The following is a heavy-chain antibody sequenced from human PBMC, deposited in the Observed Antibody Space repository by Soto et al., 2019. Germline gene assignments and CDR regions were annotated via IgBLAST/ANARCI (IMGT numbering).Heavy chain of an antibody. V-gene: IGHV1-18*01. D-gene: IGHD4-4*01. Sequence: QVQLVQSGTEVKKPGASVKVSCQASGYTFRSYGITWVRQAPGQGLEWMGWISGYNGNTQYSQKFQGKVTMTTDTATSTAYMELRNLRSDDTAVYYCAKADSNYAGRFSYYFMDVWGKGTMVTVSS. J-gene: IGHJ6*03. CDR1: GYTFRSYG. CDR2: ISGYNGNT. CDR3: AKADSNYAGRFSYYFMDV.